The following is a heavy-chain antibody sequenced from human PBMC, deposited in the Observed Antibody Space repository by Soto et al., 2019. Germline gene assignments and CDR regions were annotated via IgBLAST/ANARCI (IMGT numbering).Heavy chain of an antibody. CDR2: LYNTGST. Sequence: SVTLHLPSTVPEDCRKRYHSSWLIQSPGKGLEWIGYLYNTGSTIYNPSLKSRVTISVDTSKNQFSLKMNSVTAADTAVYYCARDLWGYCGVDCYPLDVWGQGTTVT. CDR1: EDCRKRYH. CDR3: ARDLWGYCGVDCYPLDV. D-gene: IGHD2-21*02. J-gene: IGHJ6*02. V-gene: IGHV4-59*01.